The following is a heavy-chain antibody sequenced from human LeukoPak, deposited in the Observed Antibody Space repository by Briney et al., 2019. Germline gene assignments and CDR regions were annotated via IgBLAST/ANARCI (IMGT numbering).Heavy chain of an antibody. CDR1: GGSISSSSYY. CDR3: ARTFSHIVVVPAATPGYYSDY. Sequence: PSETLSLTCTVSGGSISSSSYYWGWIRQPPGKGLEWIGRIYDSGSTYYNPSLKSRVTISVDTSKNQFSLKLSSVNAADTAVYYCARTFSHIVVVPAATPGYYSDYWGQGTLVTVSS. CDR2: IYDSGST. J-gene: IGHJ4*02. D-gene: IGHD2-2*01. V-gene: IGHV4-39*01.